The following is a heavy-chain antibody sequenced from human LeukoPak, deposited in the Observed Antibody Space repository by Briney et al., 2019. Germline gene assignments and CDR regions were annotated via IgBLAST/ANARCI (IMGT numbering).Heavy chain of an antibody. J-gene: IGHJ4*02. CDR3: ARGGIKTFCSFDY. V-gene: IGHV3-66*02. CDR2: IYSDGRT. D-gene: IGHD2-15*01. CDR1: GFTISTDH. Sequence: GGSLRLSCAASGFTISTDHMSWVRQAPGKGLEWVSIIYSDGRTYYADSVRGLFTISRDNSKNTLYLQMNNLRPEDTAVYYCARGGIKTFCSFDYWGQGTLVTVSS.